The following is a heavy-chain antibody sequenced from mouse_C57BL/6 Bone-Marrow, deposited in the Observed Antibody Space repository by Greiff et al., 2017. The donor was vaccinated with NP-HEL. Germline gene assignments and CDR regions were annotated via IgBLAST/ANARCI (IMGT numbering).Heavy chain of an antibody. CDR2: IDPETGGT. J-gene: IGHJ2*01. Sequence: VQLQESGAELVRPGASVTLSCKASGYTFTDYEMHWVKQTPLHGLEWIGAIDPETGGTAYNQKFKGKAILTADKSSSTAYMELRSLTSEDSAVYYCTRGGICYDSLDYWGQGTTLTVSS. CDR1: GYTFTDYE. D-gene: IGHD2-4*01. CDR3: TRGGICYDSLDY. V-gene: IGHV1-15*01.